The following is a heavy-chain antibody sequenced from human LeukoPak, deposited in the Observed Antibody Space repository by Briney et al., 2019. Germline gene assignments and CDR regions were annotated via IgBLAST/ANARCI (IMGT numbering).Heavy chain of an antibody. CDR2: IIPIFGTA. CDR1: GGTFSSYA. CDR3: ARGGGYSYGYYFDY. D-gene: IGHD5-18*01. Sequence: ASVKASCKASGGTFSSYAISWVRQAPGQGLEWMGGIIPIFGTANYAQKFQGRVTITADESTSTAYMELSSLRSEDTAVYYCARGGGYSYGYYFDYWGQGTPVTVPS. V-gene: IGHV1-69*13. J-gene: IGHJ4*02.